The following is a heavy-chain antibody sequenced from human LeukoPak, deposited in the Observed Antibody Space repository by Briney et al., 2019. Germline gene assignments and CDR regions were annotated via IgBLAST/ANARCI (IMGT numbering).Heavy chain of an antibody. CDR1: GFTFSSYN. CDR3: ARDLNS. Sequence: GGSLRLSCAASGFTFSSYNMNWVRQAPGKGLEWVSVIISGGSTFHVDSVKGRFTISTDTSKNTLYLQMNSLRVEDTAVYYCARDLNSWGQGTLVTVSS. V-gene: IGHV3-66*01. CDR2: IISGGST. J-gene: IGHJ4*02.